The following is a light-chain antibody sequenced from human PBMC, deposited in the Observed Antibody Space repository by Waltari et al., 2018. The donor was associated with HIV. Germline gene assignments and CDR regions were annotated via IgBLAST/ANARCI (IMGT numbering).Light chain of an antibody. CDR2: QVT. V-gene: IGLV2-14*01. Sequence: QSVLTQPVSVSASPGQSIAISCTGSNTDIGAYNYVSWYQHHPGKAPRLLIYQVTNRPSGFSSRFSGSKSGDMAFLTFSGRQAEDEADYDCWSYRHSDTFVFGTGTRVTVL. J-gene: IGLJ1*01. CDR1: NTDIGAYNY. CDR3: WSYRHSDTFV.